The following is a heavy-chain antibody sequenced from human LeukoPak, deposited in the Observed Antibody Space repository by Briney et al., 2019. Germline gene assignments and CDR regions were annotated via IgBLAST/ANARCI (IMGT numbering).Heavy chain of an antibody. V-gene: IGHV3-30*18. CDR1: GFTFSNYG. D-gene: IGHD4-17*01. CDR2: MSYDGGSK. J-gene: IGHJ4*02. Sequence: GRSLRLSCAASGFTFSNYGMHWVRQAPGKGLEWVAVMSYDGGSKYYADSVKGRFSISRDNSKNTLYLQMNSLRTEDTAVYYCAKDRQGDYGDFDSPDYWGQGTLVTVSS. CDR3: AKDRQGDYGDFDSPDY.